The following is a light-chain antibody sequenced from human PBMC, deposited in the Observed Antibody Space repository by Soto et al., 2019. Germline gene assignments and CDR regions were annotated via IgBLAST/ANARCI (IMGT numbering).Light chain of an antibody. J-gene: IGKJ4*01. Sequence: ENVLTQSPGTLSLSPGERATLSCRASQSVSGNYLAWYQHKSGQAPRLLIYGASSRATGIADRFSGSGSGTDFTLTISRLEPEDFVVYYCHQYGSSPLPGGSPLPFGGGTKVEIK. CDR3: HQYGSSPLPGGSPLP. CDR1: QSVSGNY. V-gene: IGKV3-20*01. CDR2: GAS.